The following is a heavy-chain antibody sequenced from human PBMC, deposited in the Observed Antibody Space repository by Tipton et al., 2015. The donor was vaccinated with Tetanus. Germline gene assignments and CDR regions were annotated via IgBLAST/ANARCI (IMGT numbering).Heavy chain of an antibody. J-gene: IGHJ4*02. Sequence: TLSLTCTVSGGSIRSGGYYWSWIRQHPVKGLEWIGYIYYTGNTYYNPSLKSRLTISVDTSKNQFSLKLNSVTAADTAVYYCARRSVSACFDDWGQGAQVTVSS. V-gene: IGHV4-31*03. CDR1: GGSIRSGGYY. D-gene: IGHD3-3*01. CDR2: IYYTGNT. CDR3: ARRSVSACFDD.